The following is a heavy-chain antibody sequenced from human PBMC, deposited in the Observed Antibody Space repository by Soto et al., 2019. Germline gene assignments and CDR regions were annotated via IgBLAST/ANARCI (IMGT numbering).Heavy chain of an antibody. CDR3: ARGEVTMVRGVKSYYYYYMDV. Sequence: SETLSLTCTVSGGSISSGGYYWSWIRQHPGKGLEWIGYIYYSGSTYYNPSLKSRVTISVDTSKNQFSLKLSSVTAADTAVYYCARGEVTMVRGVKSYYYYYMDVWGKGTTVTVSS. D-gene: IGHD3-10*01. CDR1: GGSISSGGYY. V-gene: IGHV4-31*03. CDR2: IYYSGST. J-gene: IGHJ6*03.